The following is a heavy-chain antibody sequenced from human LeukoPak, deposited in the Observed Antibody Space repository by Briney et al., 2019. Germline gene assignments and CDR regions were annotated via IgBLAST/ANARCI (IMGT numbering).Heavy chain of an antibody. CDR3: AKTSVGEGRIIGSGYFDN. CDR2: ASYDGSNR. D-gene: IGHD2-15*01. CDR1: GFTFSSYG. Sequence: GGSLRLSCAASGFTFSSYGMHWVRQAPGKGLEWVAAASYDGSNRHYADSVKGRFTISRDNSKNTLYLQMNSLRAEDTAVYYCAKTSVGEGRIIGSGYFDNWGQGTLVTVSS. V-gene: IGHV3-30*18. J-gene: IGHJ4*02.